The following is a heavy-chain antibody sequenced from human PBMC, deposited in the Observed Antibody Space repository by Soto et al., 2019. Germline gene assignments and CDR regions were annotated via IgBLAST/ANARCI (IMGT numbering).Heavy chain of an antibody. CDR3: ARAPPRIRGYSGYVLGGFDP. D-gene: IGHD5-12*01. J-gene: IGHJ5*02. CDR1: GGSISSGGYY. CDR2: IYYSGST. Sequence: QVQLQESGPGLVKPSQTLSLTCTVSGGSISSGGYYWSWIRQHPGKGLEWIGYIYYSGSTYYNPSLKSRVTISVDPSKNQFSLKLSSVTAADTAVYYCARAPPRIRGYSGYVLGGFDPWGQGTLVTVSS. V-gene: IGHV4-31*03.